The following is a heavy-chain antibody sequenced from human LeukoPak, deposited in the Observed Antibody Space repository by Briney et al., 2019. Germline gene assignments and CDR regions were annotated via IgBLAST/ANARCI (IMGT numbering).Heavy chain of an antibody. J-gene: IGHJ4*02. V-gene: IGHV3-23*01. D-gene: IGHD5-12*01. CDR2: LIGSSAST. CDR1: GFTSTNYA. CDR3: AKGTYDYIEIGYFDF. Sequence: GGALRLSCAASGFTSTNYAMNWVRQAPGKGLEGVSVLIGSSASTDYADSVKGGFTISRDNSKNTVLLQMNSLRAEDTAIYYCAKGTYDYIEIGYFDFWGQGTLVTVSS.